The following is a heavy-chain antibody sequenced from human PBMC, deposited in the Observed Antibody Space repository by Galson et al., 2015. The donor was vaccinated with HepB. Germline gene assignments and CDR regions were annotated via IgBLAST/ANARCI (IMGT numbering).Heavy chain of an antibody. D-gene: IGHD3-22*01. J-gene: IGHJ4*02. CDR2: IWYDGSNK. CDR3: AREASYYDSSGYYYLDY. V-gene: IGHV3-33*01. Sequence: SLRLSCAASGFTFSSYGMHWVRQAPGKGLEWVAVIWYDGSNKYYADSVKGRFTISRDNSKNTLYLQMNSLRAEDTAVYYCAREASYYDSSGYYYLDYWGQGTLVTVSS. CDR1: GFTFSSYG.